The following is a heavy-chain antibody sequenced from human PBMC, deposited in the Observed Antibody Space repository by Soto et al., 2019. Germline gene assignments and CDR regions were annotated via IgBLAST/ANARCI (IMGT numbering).Heavy chain of an antibody. J-gene: IGHJ4*02. CDR2: ISYDGRNE. D-gene: IGHD3-10*01. V-gene: IGHV3-30*18. CDR3: AKANTMVRGAPDY. CDR1: GFTFSNYG. Sequence: QVQLVESGGGMVQPGRSLRLSCAASGFTFSNYGMHWVRQAPGKGLEWVAVISYDGRNEYYADPVKGRFTISRDNFQNTLYLQMNSLRVEDTAMYYCAKANTMVRGAPDYWGQGTLVTVSA.